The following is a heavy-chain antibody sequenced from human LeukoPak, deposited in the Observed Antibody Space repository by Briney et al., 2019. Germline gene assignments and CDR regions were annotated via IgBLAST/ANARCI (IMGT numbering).Heavy chain of an antibody. CDR3: ARSPYCSSTSCYTKALVHYYYYMDV. J-gene: IGHJ6*03. V-gene: IGHV1-69*02. CDR1: GGTFSNDT. CDR2: IVPILGFT. D-gene: IGHD2-2*02. Sequence: EASVKVSCKASGGTFSNDTITWVRQAPGQGLEWMGRIVPILGFTNYPQRFEGKVTLTADKSTATAYMELSSLTSEDTAVYYCARSPYCSSTSCYTKALVHYYYYMDVWGKGTTVTVSS.